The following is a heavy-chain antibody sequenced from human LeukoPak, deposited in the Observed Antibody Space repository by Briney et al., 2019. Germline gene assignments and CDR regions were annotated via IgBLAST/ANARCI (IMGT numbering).Heavy chain of an antibody. CDR2: IYISGNT. CDR3: ARTMSFSTQYYFDY. D-gene: IGHD3-22*01. J-gene: IGHJ4*02. Sequence: PSETLSLTCNVSGVSLRSYYWSWIRQPAGGGLEWIGRIYISGNTNYNPSLKSRVTMSLDTSKNQFSLNLNSVTAADTAVYYCARTMSFSTQYYFDYWGQGTLVTVSS. V-gene: IGHV4-4*07. CDR1: GVSLRSYY.